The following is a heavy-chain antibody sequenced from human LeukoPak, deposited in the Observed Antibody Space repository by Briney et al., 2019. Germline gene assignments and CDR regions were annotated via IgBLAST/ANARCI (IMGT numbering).Heavy chain of an antibody. Sequence: SETLSLTCTVSGGPISSGSYYWSWIRQPAGTGLEWIGRIYTSGSTSYNPSLKSRVTISIDTSKNQFSLKLRSVTAADTAVYYCARGWDYYYMDVWGKGTTVTISS. CDR2: IYTSGST. V-gene: IGHV4-61*02. J-gene: IGHJ6*03. CDR1: GGPISSGSYY. D-gene: IGHD5-24*01. CDR3: ARGWDYYYMDV.